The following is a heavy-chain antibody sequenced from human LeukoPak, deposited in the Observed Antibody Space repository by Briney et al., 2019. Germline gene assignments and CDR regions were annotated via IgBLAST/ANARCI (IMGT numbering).Heavy chain of an antibody. J-gene: IGHJ5*02. CDR2: IYYSGST. D-gene: IGHD5-24*01. CDR1: GGSISSGGYY. CDR3: ARGVGYTLVS. V-gene: IGHV4-31*03. Sequence: SETLSLTCTVSGGSISSGGYYWSWIRQHPGKGLEWIGYIYYSGSTYYNPSLKSRVTISVDTSKNQFSLKVSSVTAADTAVYYCARGVGYTLVSWGQGTLVTVSS.